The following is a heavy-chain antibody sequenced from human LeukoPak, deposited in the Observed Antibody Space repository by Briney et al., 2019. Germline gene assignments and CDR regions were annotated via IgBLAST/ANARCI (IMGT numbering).Heavy chain of an antibody. CDR3: ARGCSGGSCYYGMDV. Sequence: AGGSLRLSCAASGFTFSSYSMNWVRQAPGKGLEWVSSISSSSSYIYYADSVKGRFTISRDNAKNSLYLQMNSLRAEDTDVYYCARGCSGGSCYYGMDVWGQGTTVTVSS. J-gene: IGHJ6*02. CDR2: ISSSSSYI. V-gene: IGHV3-21*01. D-gene: IGHD2-15*01. CDR1: GFTFSSYS.